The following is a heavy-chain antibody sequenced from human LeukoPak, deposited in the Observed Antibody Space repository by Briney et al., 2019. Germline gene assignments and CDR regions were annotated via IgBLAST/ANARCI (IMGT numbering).Heavy chain of an antibody. J-gene: IGHJ4*02. CDR2: IYGSGSA. CDR3: ARERYSRGWYPFEF. V-gene: IGHV4-4*07. CDR1: GDSISSFY. Sequence: SETLSLTCTVSGDSISSFYWSWIRQPAGKGLEWIGRIYGSGSAKYNPSLKSRGTISVDTSKNQISLKLTSVTAADTAVYFRARERYSRGWYPFEFWGQGTLVTVSS. D-gene: IGHD6-19*01.